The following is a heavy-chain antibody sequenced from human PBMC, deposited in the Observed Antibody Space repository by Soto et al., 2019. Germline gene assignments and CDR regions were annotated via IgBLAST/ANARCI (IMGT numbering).Heavy chain of an antibody. J-gene: IGHJ5*02. CDR1: GGSISSGGYY. V-gene: IGHV4-31*03. Sequence: QVQLQESGPGLVKPSQTLSLTCTVSGGSISSGGYYWSWIRQHPGKGLEWIGYIYYSGSTFYNPSLKSRLTRSVDTSKNQFSLKLSSVTAADTAVYYCARSVQLSTNWFDPWGQGTLVTVSS. D-gene: IGHD5-18*01. CDR2: IYYSGST. CDR3: ARSVQLSTNWFDP.